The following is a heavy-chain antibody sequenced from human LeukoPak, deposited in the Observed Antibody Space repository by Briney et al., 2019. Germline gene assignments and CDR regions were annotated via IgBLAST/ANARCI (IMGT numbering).Heavy chain of an antibody. CDR1: GDSLSSYY. CDR3: ARGGYDSTGYYSIFDS. D-gene: IGHD3-22*01. CDR2: IHYSGST. Sequence: SETLSLTCSVSGDSLSSYYWSWMRRPPGEGLEWIGYIHYSGSTNYNPSLKSRVSMSVDTSKNHFSLKLSSVTAADTAVYCCARGGYDSTGYYSIFDSWGQGTLVTVSS. J-gene: IGHJ4*02. V-gene: IGHV4-59*01.